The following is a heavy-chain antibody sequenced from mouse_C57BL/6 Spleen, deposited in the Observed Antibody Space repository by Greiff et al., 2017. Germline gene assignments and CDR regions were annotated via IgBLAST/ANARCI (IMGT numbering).Heavy chain of an antibody. CDR3: ARDWDGVYVDC. CDR2: IYPGSGNT. D-gene: IGHD4-1*01. V-gene: IGHV1-76*01. CDR1: GYTFPDYY. J-gene: IGHJ2*01. Sequence: QVQLKQSGAELVRPGASVKLSCKASGYTFPDYYINWVKQRPGQGLEWIARIYPGSGNTYYNEKFKGKATLTAEKTSSTAYMKLSSLTSKDTSVYFWARDWDGVYVDCWGQGTTLTVSS.